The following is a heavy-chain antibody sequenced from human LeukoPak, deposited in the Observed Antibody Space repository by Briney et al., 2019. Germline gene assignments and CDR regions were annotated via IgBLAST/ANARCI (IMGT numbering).Heavy chain of an antibody. CDR3: ARVDGSPDY. CDR2: INPNSGGT. J-gene: IGHJ4*02. V-gene: IGHV1-2*02. D-gene: IGHD3-22*01. CDR1: GYTFTGYY. Sequence: ASVKVSCKASGYTFTGYYMHWVRQAPGQGLEWMGWINPNSGGTNYAQQFQGRVTFTRSTSISTAYMELSSLRSEDTAVYYCARVDGSPDYWGQGTLVTVSS.